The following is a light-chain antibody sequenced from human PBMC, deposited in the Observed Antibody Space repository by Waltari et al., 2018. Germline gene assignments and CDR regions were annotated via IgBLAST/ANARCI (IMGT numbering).Light chain of an antibody. CDR3: QQSWHLPPT. CDR2: AAS. CDR1: QSISSY. Sequence: DIQMTQSPSSLSASVGDRVTITCRASQSISSYLNWYQQKPGKAPKLLIYAASSLQSGVPSRFSGSGSGTDFTLTIDSLQPEDFATYYCQQSWHLPPTFGQGTRLDIK. V-gene: IGKV1-39*01. J-gene: IGKJ5*01.